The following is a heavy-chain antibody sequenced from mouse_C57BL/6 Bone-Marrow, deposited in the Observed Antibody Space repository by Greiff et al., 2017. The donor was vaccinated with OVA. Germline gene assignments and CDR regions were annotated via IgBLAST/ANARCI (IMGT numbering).Heavy chain of an antibody. CDR3: ARDGRSSPFAY. D-gene: IGHD1-1*01. Sequence: VQLQQSGPELVKPGASVKISCKASGYSFTGYYMNWVKQSPEKSLEWIGEINPSTGGTTYNQKFKAKATLTVDKSSSTAYMQLKSLTSEDSAVYHCARDGRSSPFAYWGQGTLVTVSA. J-gene: IGHJ3*01. CDR2: INPSTGGT. V-gene: IGHV1-42*01. CDR1: GYSFTGYY.